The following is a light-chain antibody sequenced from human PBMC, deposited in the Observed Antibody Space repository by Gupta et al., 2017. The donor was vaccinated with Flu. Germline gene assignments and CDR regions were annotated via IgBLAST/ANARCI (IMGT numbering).Light chain of an antibody. CDR2: GTS. V-gene: IGKV3-20*01. CDR1: ESVDRNH. CDR3: HHYGTSPYT. Sequence: ERVSLSCGAPESVDRNHLAWYQQKPGQAPRLLIFGTSNRAPGVPERFSGGGSGTDFTLTINSLEPEDSAMFYCHHYGTSPYTFGRGTKLEI. J-gene: IGKJ2*01.